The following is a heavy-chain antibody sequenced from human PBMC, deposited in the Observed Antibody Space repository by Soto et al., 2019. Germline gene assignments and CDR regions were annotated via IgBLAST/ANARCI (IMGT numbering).Heavy chain of an antibody. D-gene: IGHD6-13*01. CDR3: ARSGIAAAGFGGFDP. J-gene: IGHJ5*02. CDR1: VFSLSTSGMC. Sequence: SGPTLVNPTQTLTLTYTFSVFSLSTSGMCVSWIRQPPGKALEWLARIDWDDDKYYSTSLKTRLTISKDTSKNQVVLTMTNMDPVDTATYYCARSGIAAAGFGGFDPWGQGTLVTVSS. CDR2: IDWDDDK. V-gene: IGHV2-70*11.